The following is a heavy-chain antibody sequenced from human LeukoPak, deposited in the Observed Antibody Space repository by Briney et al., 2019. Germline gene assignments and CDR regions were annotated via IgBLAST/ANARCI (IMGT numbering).Heavy chain of an antibody. D-gene: IGHD3-22*01. CDR1: GFTFSAFG. CDR2: ITKSGDST. J-gene: IGHJ4*02. Sequence: GGSLRLSCAASGFTFSAFGMNWVRQAPGKGLEWVSTITKSGDSTYYVDSVKGRFTISRDNSKNTLYLQMNSLRAEDTAIYYCAKSLVDSSGYYDYWGQGALVTVSS. V-gene: IGHV3-23*01. CDR3: AKSLVDSSGYYDY.